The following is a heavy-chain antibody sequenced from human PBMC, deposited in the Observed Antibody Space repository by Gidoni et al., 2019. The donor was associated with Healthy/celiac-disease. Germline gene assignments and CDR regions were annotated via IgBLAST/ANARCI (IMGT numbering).Heavy chain of an antibody. CDR1: GYTFTSYA. CDR3: ARGSPYSSSWPDYYGMDV. D-gene: IGHD6-13*01. J-gene: IGHJ6*02. Sequence: QVQLVQSGSELNKPGASVKVSCKASGYTFTSYAMNWVRQAPGPGLEWMGWINTHTGNPTYAQGFTGRFVFSLDTSVSTAYLQISSLKAEDTAVYYCARGSPYSSSWPDYYGMDVWGQGTTVTVSS. V-gene: IGHV7-4-1*02. CDR2: INTHTGNP.